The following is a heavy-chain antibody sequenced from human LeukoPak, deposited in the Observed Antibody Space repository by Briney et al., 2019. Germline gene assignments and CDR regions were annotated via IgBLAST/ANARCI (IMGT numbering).Heavy chain of an antibody. D-gene: IGHD5-18*01. CDR3: ARLPYGYASEPQFDY. Sequence: SETLSLTCTVSGGSISSYYWSWIRQPPGKGLEWIGYIYYSGSTNYNPSLKSRVTISVDTSKNQFSLKLSSVTAADTAVYYCARLPYGYASEPQFDYWGQGTLVTVSS. V-gene: IGHV4-59*01. J-gene: IGHJ4*02. CDR1: GGSISSYY. CDR2: IYYSGST.